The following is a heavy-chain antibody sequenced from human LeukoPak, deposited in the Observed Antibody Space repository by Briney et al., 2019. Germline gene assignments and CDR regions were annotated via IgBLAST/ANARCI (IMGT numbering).Heavy chain of an antibody. V-gene: IGHV3-15*01. J-gene: IGHJ4*02. CDR1: GFTFSSYE. Sequence: GGSLRLSCAASGFTFSSYEMNWVRQAPGKGLEWVGRIKSKTDGGTTDYAAPVKGRFTISRDDSKNTLYLQMNSLKTEDTAVYYCTTDRGRRDGYNFGYWGQGTLVTVPS. CDR2: IKSKTDGGTT. D-gene: IGHD5-24*01. CDR3: TTDRGRRDGYNFGY.